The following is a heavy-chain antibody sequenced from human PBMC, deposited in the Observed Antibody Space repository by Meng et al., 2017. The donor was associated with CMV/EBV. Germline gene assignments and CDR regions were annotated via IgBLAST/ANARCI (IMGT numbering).Heavy chain of an antibody. D-gene: IGHD4-23*01. Sequence: GESLKISCAASGFTFSSYWKSWVRQAPGKGLEWVANIKQDGSEKYYVDSVKGRFTISRDNAKNSLYLQMNSLRAEDTAVYYCARLYSVTYYYYGMDVWGQGTTVTVSS. J-gene: IGHJ6*02. CDR2: IKQDGSEK. V-gene: IGHV3-7*01. CDR1: GFTFSSYW. CDR3: ARLYSVTYYYYGMDV.